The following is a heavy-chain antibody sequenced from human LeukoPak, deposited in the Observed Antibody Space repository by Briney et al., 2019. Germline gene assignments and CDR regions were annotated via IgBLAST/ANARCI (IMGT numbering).Heavy chain of an antibody. D-gene: IGHD3-22*01. J-gene: IGHJ4*02. V-gene: IGHV3-33*01. CDR1: GFTFSNYG. CDR2: IWYDGSNQ. Sequence: TGRSLRLSCAASGFTFSNYGMHWVRQAPGQGLEWVAVIWYDGSNQFYVDSVKGRFTISRDNSKNTLDLQMNSLRAEDTAVYYCARDLGAYSSGGDYWGQGTLVTVSS. CDR3: ARDLGAYSSGGDY.